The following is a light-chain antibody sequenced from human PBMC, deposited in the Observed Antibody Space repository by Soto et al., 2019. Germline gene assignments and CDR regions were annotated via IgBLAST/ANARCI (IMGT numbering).Light chain of an antibody. J-gene: IGLJ2*01. CDR3: QSYDSSLSGSV. Sequence: QSVLTQPPSVSGAPGQRVTISCTGSSSNIGAGYDVHWYQQVPGTAPKLLISDNNNRPSGVPDRFSGSKSGTSASLAITGLQAEDEADYHCQSYDSSLSGSVFGGRTKLTVL. CDR1: SSNIGAGYD. V-gene: IGLV1-40*01. CDR2: DNN.